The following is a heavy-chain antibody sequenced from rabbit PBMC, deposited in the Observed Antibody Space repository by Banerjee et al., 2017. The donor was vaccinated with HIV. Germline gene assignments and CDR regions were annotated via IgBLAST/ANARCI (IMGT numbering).Heavy chain of an antibody. CDR3: ARGYAGYAGYGYAMDYFNL. V-gene: IGHV1S45*01. CDR2: IDPVFGST. J-gene: IGHJ4*01. CDR1: GFDFSSYYM. D-gene: IGHD6-1*01. Sequence: QEQLVESGGGLVQPGGSLKLSCKASGFDFSSYYMSWVRQAPGKGLEWIGYIDPVFGSTYYASWAKGRFTISKTSSTTVTLQMTSLTAADTATYFCARGYAGYAGYGYAMDYFNLWGPGTLVTVS.